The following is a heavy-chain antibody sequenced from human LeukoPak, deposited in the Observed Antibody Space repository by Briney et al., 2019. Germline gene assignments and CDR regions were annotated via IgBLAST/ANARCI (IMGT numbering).Heavy chain of an antibody. CDR2: INSDGSST. Sequence: GGSLRLSCAASGFTFSSYWMHWVRQAPGKGLVWVSRINSDGSSTSYADSVKGRFTISRDNSKNTLYLQMNSLRAEDTAVYYCAKGGERGTFYFDYWGQGTLVTVSS. D-gene: IGHD1-1*01. CDR1: GFTFSSYW. CDR3: AKGGERGTFYFDY. J-gene: IGHJ4*02. V-gene: IGHV3-74*01.